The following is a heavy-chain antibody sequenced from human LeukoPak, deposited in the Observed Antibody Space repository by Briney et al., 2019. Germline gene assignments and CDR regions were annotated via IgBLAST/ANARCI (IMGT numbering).Heavy chain of an antibody. CDR3: AKFGVGDSIVVTWGMDV. V-gene: IGHV3-74*01. CDR2: INSDGTST. CDR1: EFTFSNYW. J-gene: IGHJ6*02. Sequence: GRSLRLSCVASEFTFSNYWIHWVRQAPGRGLVWVSRINSDGTSTIYAGSVKGRFTISRDNAKNTLYLQMNSLRAEDTAVYYCAKFGVGDSIVVTWGMDVWGQGTTVTVSS. D-gene: IGHD5-12*01.